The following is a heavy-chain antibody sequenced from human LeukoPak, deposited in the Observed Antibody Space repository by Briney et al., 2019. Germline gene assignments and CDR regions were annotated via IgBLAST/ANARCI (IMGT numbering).Heavy chain of an antibody. V-gene: IGHV4-4*02. J-gene: IGHJ4*02. CDR2: VHLDGRT. D-gene: IGHD3-3*01. CDR3: AREGGFYRPLDY. CDR1: GGSVINTNW. Sequence: SETLSLTCGVSGGSVINTNWWTWVRQPPGKGLEWIGEVHLDGRTIYNPSLESRLTMSVDVSENQVSLKLTSVTAADTAVYYCAREGGFYRPLDYSGQGTLVTVSS.